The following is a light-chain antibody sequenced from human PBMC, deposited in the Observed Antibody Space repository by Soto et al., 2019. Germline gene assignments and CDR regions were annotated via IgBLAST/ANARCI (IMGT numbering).Light chain of an antibody. Sequence: DIPMTQSPSSLSASVGDRVTITCRASQSISIFLNWNQQKPGKAPNFLIYGASSLQSGVPSSFSGSGSGTDFTLTISSLQPEDFATYYCHQRYSTPRTFGPGTKVDIK. J-gene: IGKJ3*01. V-gene: IGKV1-39*01. CDR1: QSISIF. CDR3: HQRYSTPRT. CDR2: GAS.